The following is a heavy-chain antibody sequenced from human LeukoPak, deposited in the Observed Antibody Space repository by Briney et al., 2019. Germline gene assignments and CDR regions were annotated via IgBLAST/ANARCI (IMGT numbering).Heavy chain of an antibody. V-gene: IGHV3-66*01. CDR2: IYSGGRT. Sequence: PGGSLRLSCAASGFIVSNNYMSWVRQAPGKGLEWVSVIYSGGRTYYADSVKGRFTISRDNSKNTLFLQMNSLRAEDTAVYYCAKDRGRITMVRGVIYGMDVWGQGTTVTVSS. D-gene: IGHD3-10*01. CDR1: GFIVSNNY. J-gene: IGHJ6*02. CDR3: AKDRGRITMVRGVIYGMDV.